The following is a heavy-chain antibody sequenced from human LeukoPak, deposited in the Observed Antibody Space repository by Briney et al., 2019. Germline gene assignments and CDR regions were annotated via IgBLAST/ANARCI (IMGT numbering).Heavy chain of an antibody. D-gene: IGHD3-3*01. CDR2: IYTSGST. Sequence: NPSETLSLTCTVSGGSISSYYWSWIRQPAGMGLEWIGRIYTSGSTNYNPSLKSRVTMSVDTSKNQFSLKLSSVTAADTAVYYCAREDYDFWSGYPHNWFDPWGQGTLVTVSS. CDR3: AREDYDFWSGYPHNWFDP. J-gene: IGHJ5*02. V-gene: IGHV4-4*07. CDR1: GGSISSYY.